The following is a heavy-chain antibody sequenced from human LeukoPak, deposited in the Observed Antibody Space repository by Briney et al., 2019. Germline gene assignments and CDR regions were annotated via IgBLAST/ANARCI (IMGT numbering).Heavy chain of an antibody. CDR3: ARCGEMATISSCYFDY. CDR2: IYPGDSDT. D-gene: IGHD5-24*01. CDR1: GSSFSYYW. J-gene: IGHJ4*02. Sequence: AGASLQISCKGFGSSFSYYWIAWVRQLPGKGLEWMGIIYPGDSDTRYSPSFQGQVTISADRSISTAYLQWSSLRASDTAMYYCARCGEMATISSCYFDYWGQGSLVTVSS. V-gene: IGHV5-51*01.